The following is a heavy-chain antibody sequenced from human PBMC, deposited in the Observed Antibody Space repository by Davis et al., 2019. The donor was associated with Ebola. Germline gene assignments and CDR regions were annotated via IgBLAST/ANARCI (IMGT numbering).Heavy chain of an antibody. CDR3: VKGGGYFDTSGYPFDY. Sequence: ESLKISCAASGFTFSTYAMNWVRQAPGKGLEWVSYISSSSSTIYYADSVKGRLTISRDNSKNTLYLQMNGLRVEDTAIYYCVKGGGYFDTSGYPFDYWGQGTLVTVSS. CDR1: GFTFSTYA. D-gene: IGHD3-22*01. CDR2: ISSSSSTI. J-gene: IGHJ4*02. V-gene: IGHV3-48*01.